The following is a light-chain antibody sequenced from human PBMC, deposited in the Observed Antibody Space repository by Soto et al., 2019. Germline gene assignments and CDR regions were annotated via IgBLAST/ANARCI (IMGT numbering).Light chain of an antibody. V-gene: IGKV3-20*01. CDR1: QSVSSSY. J-gene: IGKJ1*01. Sequence: EIVLTQSPGTLSLSRGERATLSCRASQSVSSSYLAWYQQKPGQAPRLLIYGASSRATRIPDRFSGSGSGTDFTLTISRLEPEYFAVYYCQQYRSSSGTLGQGTKLAIK. CDR2: GAS. CDR3: QQYRSSSGT.